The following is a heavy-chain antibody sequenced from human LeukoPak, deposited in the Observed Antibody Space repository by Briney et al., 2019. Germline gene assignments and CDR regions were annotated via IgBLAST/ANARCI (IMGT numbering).Heavy chain of an antibody. Sequence: GESLKISCKGSGYSFTSYWIGWVRQMPGKGLECMGIIYPGDSDTRYSPSFQGQVTISADRSISTAYLQWSSLKALDTAMYYCARHETGPYFDYWGQGTLVTVSS. D-gene: IGHD1-1*01. CDR1: GYSFTSYW. J-gene: IGHJ4*02. CDR3: ARHETGPYFDY. CDR2: IYPGDSDT. V-gene: IGHV5-51*01.